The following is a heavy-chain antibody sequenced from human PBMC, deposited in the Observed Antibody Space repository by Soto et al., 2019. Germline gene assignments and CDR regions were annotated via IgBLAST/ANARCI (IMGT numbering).Heavy chain of an antibody. J-gene: IGHJ4*02. CDR2: IYYSGST. V-gene: IGHV4-39*01. CDR3: ARHHTAMVTSTGFDY. CDR1: GGSISSSSYY. D-gene: IGHD5-18*01. Sequence: PSETLSLTCTVSGGSISSSSYYWGWIRQPPGKGLEWIGSIYYSGSTYYNPSLKSRVTISVDTSKNQFSLKLSSVTAADMALYYFARHHTAMVTSTGFDYWGQGTPVTVSS.